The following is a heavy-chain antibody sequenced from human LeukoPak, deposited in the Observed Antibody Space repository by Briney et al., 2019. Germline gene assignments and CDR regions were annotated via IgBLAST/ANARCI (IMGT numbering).Heavy chain of an antibody. Sequence: PGGSLRLSCAASGFTFSSYAMSWVRQAPGKGLEWVSAISGSGGSTYYADSVKGRFTISRDNSKNTLYLQMNSLRAEDTAVYYCAKGTYYGDFLGSRLEPAFDIWGQGTMVTVSS. CDR1: GFTFSSYA. D-gene: IGHD4-17*01. V-gene: IGHV3-23*01. CDR3: AKGTYYGDFLGSRLEPAFDI. J-gene: IGHJ3*02. CDR2: ISGSGGST.